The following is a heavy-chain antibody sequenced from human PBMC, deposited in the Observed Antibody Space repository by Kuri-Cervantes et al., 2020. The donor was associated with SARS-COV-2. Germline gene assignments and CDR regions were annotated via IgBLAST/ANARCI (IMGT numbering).Heavy chain of an antibody. V-gene: IGHV4-34*01. CDR2: INHSGST. CDR3: ARDAYCGGDCYSRGNRNDAFDI. CDR1: GGSFSGYY. J-gene: IGHJ3*02. D-gene: IGHD2-21*02. Sequence: GSLRLSCAVYGGSFSGYYWSWIRQPPGKGLEWIGEINHSGSTNYNPSLKSRVTISVDTSKNQFPLKLSSVTAADTAVYYCARDAYCGGDCYSRGNRNDAFDIWGQGTMVTVSS.